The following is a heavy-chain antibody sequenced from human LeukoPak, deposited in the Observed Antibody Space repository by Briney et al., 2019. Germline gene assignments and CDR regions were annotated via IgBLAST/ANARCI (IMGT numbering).Heavy chain of an antibody. V-gene: IGHV4-30-2*01. J-gene: IGHJ5*02. Sequence: PSETLSLTCAVSGGSISSGGYSWSWIRQPPGKGLEWIGYICHSGSTYYNPSLKSRVTISVDRSKNQFSLKLSSVTAADTAVYYCARADYYYDSSGYYVGGGWFDPWGQGTLVTVSS. CDR3: ARADYYYDSSGYYVGGGWFDP. D-gene: IGHD3-22*01. CDR1: GGSISSGGYS. CDR2: ICHSGST.